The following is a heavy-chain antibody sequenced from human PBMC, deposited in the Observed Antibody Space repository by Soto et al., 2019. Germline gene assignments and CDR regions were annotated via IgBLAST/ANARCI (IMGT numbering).Heavy chain of an antibody. CDR2: ISGSGGST. CDR3: AKKLHDSSGYYLSG. D-gene: IGHD3-22*01. CDR1: GFTFSSYA. J-gene: IGHJ4*02. Sequence: QPGGSLRLSCAASGFTFSSYAMSWVRQAPGKGLEWVSAISGSGGSTYYADSVKGRFTISRDNSKNTLYLQMNSLRAEDTAVYYCAKKLHDSSGYYLSGWGQGTLVTVSS. V-gene: IGHV3-23*01.